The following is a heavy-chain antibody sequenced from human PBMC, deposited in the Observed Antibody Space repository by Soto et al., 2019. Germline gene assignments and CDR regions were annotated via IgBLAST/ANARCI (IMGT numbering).Heavy chain of an antibody. CDR2: ISYDGSNK. CDR3: ARIGSGFDY. CDR1: GFTFSSYA. J-gene: IGHJ4*02. Sequence: GGSLRLSCAASGFTFSSYAMHWVRQAPGKGLEWVAVISYDGSNKYYADSVKGRFTISRDNSKNTLYLQMNSLRAEDTAVYYCARIGSGFDYWGQGTLVTVSS. D-gene: IGHD6-19*01. V-gene: IGHV3-30-3*01.